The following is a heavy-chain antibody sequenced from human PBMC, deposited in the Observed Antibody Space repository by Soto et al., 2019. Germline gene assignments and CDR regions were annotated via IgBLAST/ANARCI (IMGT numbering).Heavy chain of an antibody. CDR2: ISYDGSNK. CDR3: ARDPGSSWVY. J-gene: IGHJ4*02. V-gene: IGHV3-30*04. Sequence: GGSLRLSCAASGFTFSSYAMHWVRQAPGKGLEWVAVISYDGSNKYYADSVKGRFTISRDNSKNTLYLQMNSLRAEDTAVYYCARDPGSSWVYWGQGTLVTVSS. D-gene: IGHD6-13*01. CDR1: GFTFSSYA.